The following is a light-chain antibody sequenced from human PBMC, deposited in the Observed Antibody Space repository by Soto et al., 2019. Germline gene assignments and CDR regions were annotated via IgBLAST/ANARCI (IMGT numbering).Light chain of an antibody. J-gene: IGLJ3*02. CDR3: AAWDGNLNGCL. Sequence: QSVLAQPPSASGTPGQRVTVSCSGSSSNIGTYTVNWYQQFPGTAPKLLIYSDDQWPSGVPDRFSGSKSGTSASLAISNLQSEDEADYYCAAWDGNLNGCLFGGGTKLTVL. CDR1: SSNIGTYT. CDR2: SDD. V-gene: IGLV1-44*01.